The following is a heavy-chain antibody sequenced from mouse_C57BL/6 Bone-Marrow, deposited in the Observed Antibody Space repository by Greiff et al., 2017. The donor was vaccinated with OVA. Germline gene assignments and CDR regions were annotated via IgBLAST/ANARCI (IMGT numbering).Heavy chain of an antibody. J-gene: IGHJ4*01. CDR2: ISDGGSYT. D-gene: IGHD2-5*01. CDR3: ARESHYSNDAMDY. V-gene: IGHV5-4*01. Sequence: EVHLVESGGGLVKPGGSLKLSCAASGFTFSSYAMSWVRQTPEKRLEWVATISDGGSYTYYPDNVKGRFTISRDNAKNNLYLQMSHLKSEDTAMDYCARESHYSNDAMDYWGQGTSVTVSS. CDR1: GFTFSSYA.